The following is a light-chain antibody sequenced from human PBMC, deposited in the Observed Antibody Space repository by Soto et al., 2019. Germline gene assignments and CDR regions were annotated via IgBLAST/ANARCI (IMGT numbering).Light chain of an antibody. J-gene: IGKJ2*01. CDR2: DAS. V-gene: IGKV3-15*01. CDR3: QQYNNWPPKQYT. CDR1: QSVSSN. Sequence: EIVMTQSPATLSVSPGERATLSCRASQSVSSNLAWYQHKPGQAPRLLIYDASTRATGIPARFSASGSGTEVSLTISSLQTEDFAVYYCQQYNNWPPKQYTFGQGTKLEIK.